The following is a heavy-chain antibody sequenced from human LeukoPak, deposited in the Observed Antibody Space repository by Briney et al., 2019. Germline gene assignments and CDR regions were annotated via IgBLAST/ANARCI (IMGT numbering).Heavy chain of an antibody. CDR2: ISYDGSNK. Sequence: PGRSLRLSCAASGFTFSSYAMHWVRQAPGKGLEWVAVISYDGSNKYYADSVKGRFTISRDNSKNTLYLQMNSLRAEDTVVYYCARSSSSSDAFDIWGQGTMVTVSS. CDR3: ARSSSSSDAFDI. J-gene: IGHJ3*02. D-gene: IGHD2-15*01. CDR1: GFTFSSYA. V-gene: IGHV3-30*04.